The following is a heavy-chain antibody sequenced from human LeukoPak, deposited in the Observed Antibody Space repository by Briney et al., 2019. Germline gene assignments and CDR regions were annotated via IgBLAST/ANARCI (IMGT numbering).Heavy chain of an antibody. V-gene: IGHV3-15*01. D-gene: IGHD2-2*01. CDR1: GFTFSNAW. CDR3: TTTIGYCSSTSCSNWFDP. CDR2: IKSKTDGGTT. Sequence: GGSLRLSCAASGFTFSNAWMSWVRQAPGKGLEWVGRIKSKTDGGTTDYAAPVKGRFTISRDDSKNTLYLQMSSLKTEDTAVYYCTTTIGYCSSTSCSNWFDPWGQGTLVTVSS. J-gene: IGHJ5*02.